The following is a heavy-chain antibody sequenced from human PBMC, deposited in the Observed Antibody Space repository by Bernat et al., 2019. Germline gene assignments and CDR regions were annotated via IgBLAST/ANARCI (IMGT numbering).Heavy chain of an antibody. CDR1: GFTVSSNY. Sequence: EVQLVESGGGLVQPGGSLRLSCAASGFTVSSNYMSWVRQAPGKGREWVSVIYRGGSTYYADSVEGRFTISRDNSKNTLYPQRKSLRAEDTAVYYCASDSSSWYGVDYWGQGTLVTVSS. V-gene: IGHV3-66*01. D-gene: IGHD6-13*01. CDR3: ASDSSSWYGVDY. J-gene: IGHJ4*02. CDR2: IYRGGST.